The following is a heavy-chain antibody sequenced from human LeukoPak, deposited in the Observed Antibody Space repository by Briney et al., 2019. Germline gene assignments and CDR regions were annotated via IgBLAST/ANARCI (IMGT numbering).Heavy chain of an antibody. V-gene: IGHV3-21*01. CDR3: ARELYGSWHYYGMDV. CDR2: ISSSSSYI. Sequence: PGGSLRLSCAASGFTFSSYSMNWVRQAPGKGLEWVSSISSSSSYIYYADSVKGRFTISRDNAKNSLYLQMNSLRAEDTAVYYCARELYGSWHYYGMDVWGQGTTVTVSS. J-gene: IGHJ6*02. D-gene: IGHD6-13*01. CDR1: GFTFSSYS.